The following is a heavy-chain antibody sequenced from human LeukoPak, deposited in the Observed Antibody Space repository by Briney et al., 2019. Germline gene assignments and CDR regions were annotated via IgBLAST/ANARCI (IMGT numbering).Heavy chain of an antibody. CDR2: IYSGGNT. D-gene: IGHD3-22*01. CDR3: ARLYDGSAYHADHFDY. Sequence: GGSLRLSCAASGFTVSSNYMSWVRQAPGKGLQWVSVIYSGGNTYYADSVKGRFTISRDNAKNSLYLQMNSLRAEDTAVYYCARLYDGSAYHADHFDYWGQGTLVIVSS. CDR1: GFTVSSNY. V-gene: IGHV3-53*01. J-gene: IGHJ4*02.